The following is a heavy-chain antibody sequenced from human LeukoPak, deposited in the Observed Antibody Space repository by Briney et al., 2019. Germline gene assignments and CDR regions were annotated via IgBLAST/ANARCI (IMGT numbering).Heavy chain of an antibody. D-gene: IGHD3-10*01. CDR2: ISDSGGST. CDR1: GFTFSTSV. V-gene: IGHV3-23*01. CDR3: AKAIPTMVRAASYDFDF. Sequence: GGSLRLSCAASGFTFSTSVMSWVRQAPGKGLEWVSTISDSGGSTYYADSVKGRFTVSRDNSKNTLYLQINSLRVEDTAIYYCAKAIPTMVRAASYDFDFWGQGTLVTVSS. J-gene: IGHJ4*02.